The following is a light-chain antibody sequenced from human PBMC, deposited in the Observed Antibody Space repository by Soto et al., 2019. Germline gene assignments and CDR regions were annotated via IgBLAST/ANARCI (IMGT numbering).Light chain of an antibody. CDR2: EVD. J-gene: IGLJ3*02. CDR3: SSYTVSNTAV. V-gene: IGLV2-14*01. CDR1: TSDVGAYNY. Sequence: QSALTQPASVSGSPGQSVTISCTGSTSDVGAYNYVAWYHHKPGKAPRLLIYEVDHRPSGISPRFSGSKSGNTASLTISGLQTDDEADYYCSSYTVSNTAVFGGGTKLTVL.